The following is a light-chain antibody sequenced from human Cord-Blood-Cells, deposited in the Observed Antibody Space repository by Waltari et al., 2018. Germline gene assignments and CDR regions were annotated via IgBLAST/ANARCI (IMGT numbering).Light chain of an antibody. CDR2: GAS. Sequence: EIVLTPSPGSLSLSPGERATLSCRTSQRVTSSYLTWYQQKHGQAPRLLIYGASSRATGIPDRFSGSGSGTDFTLTISRLEPEDCAVYYCQQYGSSPWTFGQGTKVEIK. J-gene: IGKJ1*01. CDR3: QQYGSSPWT. CDR1: QRVTSSY. V-gene: IGKV3-20*01.